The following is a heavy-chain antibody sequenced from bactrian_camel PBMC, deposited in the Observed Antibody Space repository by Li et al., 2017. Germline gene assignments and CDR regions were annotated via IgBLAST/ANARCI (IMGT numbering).Heavy chain of an antibody. Sequence: HVQLVESGGGSVQAGGSLTLSCTASGFTLDDGEVAWFRQAPGNKCELASTISSDGSTYYVDSVKGRFTISQDNAKNTLYLQMNSLRPEDTGVYYCAADFAGAGWTHSYWGQGTQVTVS. CDR2: ISSDGST. J-gene: IGHJ4*01. CDR3: AADFAGAGWTHSY. D-gene: IGHD1*01. CDR1: GFTLDDGE. V-gene: IGHV3S63*01.